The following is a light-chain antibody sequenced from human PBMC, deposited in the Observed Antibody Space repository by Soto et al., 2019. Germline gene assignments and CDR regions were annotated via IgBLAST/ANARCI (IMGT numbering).Light chain of an antibody. CDR3: SSFTTSSTLV. CDR2: YVT. J-gene: IGLJ2*01. V-gene: IGLV2-14*01. CDR1: SSDVGGYDY. Sequence: QSALTQPASVSGSRGQSITISCTGSSSDVGGYDYVSWYQQHPGKAPKLMIYYVTNRPSGVSNRFSGSKAGNTASLTISGLQAEDEADYCCSSFTTSSTLVFGGGTKLTVL.